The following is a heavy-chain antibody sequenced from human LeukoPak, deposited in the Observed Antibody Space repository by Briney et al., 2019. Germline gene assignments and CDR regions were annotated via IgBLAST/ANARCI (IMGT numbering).Heavy chain of an antibody. CDR1: GFTFSSYD. J-gene: IGHJ4*02. CDR2: INSIDVT. CDR3: AREALGSAWQNVDY. D-gene: IGHD6-19*01. Sequence: GGSLRLSCAASGFTFSSYDMHRVRQVTGKGLEWVSTINSIDVTYYRDSVKGRFTISRENDKNSVYLQMNSLRVGDTAVYYCAREALGSAWQNVDYWGQGTLVTVSS. V-gene: IGHV3-13*04.